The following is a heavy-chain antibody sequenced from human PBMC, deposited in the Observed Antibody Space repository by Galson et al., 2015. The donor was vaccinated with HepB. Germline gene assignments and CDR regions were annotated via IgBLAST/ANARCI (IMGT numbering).Heavy chain of an antibody. J-gene: IGHJ4*02. CDR3: ARASVIWGVFDY. CDR1: GFTFSSYW. D-gene: IGHD2-21*01. V-gene: IGHV3-74*01. CDR2: INSDGSST. Sequence: LRLSCAASGFTFSSYWMHWVRQAPGKGLVWVSRINSDGSSTSYADSVKGRFTISRDNAKNTLYLQMNSLRAEDTAVYYCARASVIWGVFDYWGQGTLVTVSS.